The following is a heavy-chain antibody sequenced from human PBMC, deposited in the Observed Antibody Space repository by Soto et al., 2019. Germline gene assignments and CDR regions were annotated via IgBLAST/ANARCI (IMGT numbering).Heavy chain of an antibody. D-gene: IGHD6-25*01. CDR3: AREMWTRSGPQNFFDY. V-gene: IGHV1-18*01. CDR1: GYSFTNYG. Sequence: ASVKVSCKASGYSFTNYGFCWVRQVPGQGLEWMGYISPSSGYTTYAPNLQERVIMTTDSSTTTVYMELRSLTSDDTAVYYCAREMWTRSGPQNFFDYWGQGSLVTVSS. CDR2: ISPSSGYT. J-gene: IGHJ4*02.